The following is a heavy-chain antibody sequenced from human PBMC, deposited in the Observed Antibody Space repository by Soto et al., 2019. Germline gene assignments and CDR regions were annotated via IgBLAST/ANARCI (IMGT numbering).Heavy chain of an antibody. D-gene: IGHD2-2*01. J-gene: IGHJ6*02. Sequence: GASVKVSCKASGYTFTGYGISWVRQAPGQGLEWMGWISAYNGNTNYAQKLQGRVTMTTDTSTSTAYMELRSLRSDDTAVYYCARGRTGNCSSTSCYFKAQSGLYGMDVWGQGTTVTVSS. CDR3: ARGRTGNCSSTSCYFKAQSGLYGMDV. CDR2: ISAYNGNT. CDR1: GYTFTGYG. V-gene: IGHV1-18*01.